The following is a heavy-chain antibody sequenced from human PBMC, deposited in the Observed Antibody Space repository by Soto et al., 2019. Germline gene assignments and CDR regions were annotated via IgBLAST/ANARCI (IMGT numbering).Heavy chain of an antibody. J-gene: IGHJ4*02. CDR2: ISSSGSTI. CDR1: GFTFSSYS. Sequence: EVQLVESGGGLVQPGGSLRLSCAASGFTFSSYSMNWVRQAPGKGLEWVSYISSSGSTIYYADSVRGRFTISRDNDNNSLYLQMNSLRDEDTAVYYCARAGYRSVDYWGQGTLVTVSS. CDR3: ARAGYRSVDY. D-gene: IGHD3-3*01. V-gene: IGHV3-48*02.